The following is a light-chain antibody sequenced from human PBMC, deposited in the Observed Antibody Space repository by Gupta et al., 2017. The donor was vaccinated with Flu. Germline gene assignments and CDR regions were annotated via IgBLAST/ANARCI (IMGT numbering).Light chain of an antibody. CDR2: EGN. Sequence: QSVLTQPPSVSAAPGQKVTISCSGSSSNIGNNYVSWYQQLPGAAPKLLIYEGNKRPSGIPDRFSGSKSGTSATLGITGRQTGDEADYYCGTWDSSLSAGVFGGGTKLTVL. V-gene: IGLV1-51*02. J-gene: IGLJ3*02. CDR1: SSNIGNNY. CDR3: GTWDSSLSAGV.